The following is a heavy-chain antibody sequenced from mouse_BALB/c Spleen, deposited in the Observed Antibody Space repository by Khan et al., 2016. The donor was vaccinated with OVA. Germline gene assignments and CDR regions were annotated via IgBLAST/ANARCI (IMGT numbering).Heavy chain of an antibody. V-gene: IGHV2-2*01. CDR2: IRSGGST. CDR1: GFSLNTYG. D-gene: IGHD2-14*01. J-gene: IGHJ3*01. Sequence: QVQLQQSGPGLVQPSHSLSITCTVSGFSLNTYGIHWIRQSPGKGLEWLGVIRSGGSTDYNGAFISRLNITKDNSKSQVFFKMNSLQTADTAIYYCARNSYMYDFTYWGQGTLVTVSA. CDR3: ARNSYMYDFTY.